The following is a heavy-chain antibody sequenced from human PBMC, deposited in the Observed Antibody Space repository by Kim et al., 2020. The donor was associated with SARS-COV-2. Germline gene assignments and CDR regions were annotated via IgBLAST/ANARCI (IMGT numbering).Heavy chain of an antibody. D-gene: IGHD6-19*01. V-gene: IGHV4-59*12. CDR3: ARDQWLVRGGARLMGY. J-gene: IGHJ4*02. Sequence: SLKSRVTISVDTSKNQFSLKLSSVTAADTAVYYCARDQWLVRGGARLMGYWGQGTLVTVSS.